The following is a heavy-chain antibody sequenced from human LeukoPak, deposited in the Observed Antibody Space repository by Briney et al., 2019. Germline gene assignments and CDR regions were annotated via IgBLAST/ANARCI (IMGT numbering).Heavy chain of an antibody. V-gene: IGHV1-69*05. CDR2: IIPIFGTA. D-gene: IGHD6-19*01. J-gene: IGHJ3*02. CDR1: GGTFSSYA. CDR3: AREGSSCWYDLGAFDI. Sequence: GASVKVSCKASGGTFSSYAISWVRQAPGQGLEWMGRIIPIFGTANYAQKFQGRVTITTDESTSTAYMELSSLRSEDTAVYYCAREGSSCWYDLGAFDIWGQGTMVTVSS.